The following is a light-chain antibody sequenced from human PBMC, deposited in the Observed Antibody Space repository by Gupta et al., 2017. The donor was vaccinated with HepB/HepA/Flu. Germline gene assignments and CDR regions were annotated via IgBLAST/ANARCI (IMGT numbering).Light chain of an antibody. CDR2: DAS. CDR1: QSVSSY. V-gene: IGKV3-11*01. Sequence: EIVLTQSPATLSLSPGERATLSCRASQSVSSYLAWYQHKPCQAPRLLIYDASNRATGIPARFSGSGSGTDFTLTISSLEPEDFAVYYCQQRSNWLYTFGQGTKLEIK. CDR3: QQRSNWLYT. J-gene: IGKJ2*01.